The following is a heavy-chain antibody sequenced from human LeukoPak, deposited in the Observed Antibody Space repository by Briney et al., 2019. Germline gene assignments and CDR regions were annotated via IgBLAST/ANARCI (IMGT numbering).Heavy chain of an antibody. D-gene: IGHD4-23*01. Sequence: AASVKVSCKASGYTFTSYGISWVGQAAGQGLEWMGWINPNSGGTNYAQKFQGRVTMTRDTSISTAYMELSRLRSDDTAVYYCARDRRYGGNSGWFDPWGQGTLVTVSS. J-gene: IGHJ5*02. CDR2: INPNSGGT. CDR1: GYTFTSYG. CDR3: ARDRRYGGNSGWFDP. V-gene: IGHV1-2*02.